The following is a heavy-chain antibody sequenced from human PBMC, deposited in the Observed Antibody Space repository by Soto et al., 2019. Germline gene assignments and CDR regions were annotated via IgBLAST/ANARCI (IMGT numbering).Heavy chain of an antibody. CDR2: INTGNGDS. V-gene: IGHV1-3*04. J-gene: IGHJ4*01. CDR3: ARSKTRAMPGSDY. Sequence: ASVKVSCKTSGYVFTSFAIHWMRQAPGQGPEWMGWINTGNGDSKYSEKFQDRVTITRDTSATTAYMELSSLRSEDTAVYYCARSKTRAMPGSDYWG. CDR1: GYVFTSFA. D-gene: IGHD2-2*01.